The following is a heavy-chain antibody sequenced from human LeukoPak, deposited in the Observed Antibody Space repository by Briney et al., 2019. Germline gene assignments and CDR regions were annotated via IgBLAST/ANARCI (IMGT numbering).Heavy chain of an antibody. CDR1: GFIVSSNY. CDR3: AKYSPKRAAGTSFDP. D-gene: IGHD6-19*01. V-gene: IGHV3-66*01. J-gene: IGHJ5*02. Sequence: GGSLRLSCAASGFIVSSNYMTWVRQAPGKGLEWVSLIYSAGDTFYTDSVKGRFNISRDNSKNTLYLQMNSLRAEDTAVYYCAKYSPKRAAGTSFDPWGQGTLVTASS. CDR2: IYSAGDT.